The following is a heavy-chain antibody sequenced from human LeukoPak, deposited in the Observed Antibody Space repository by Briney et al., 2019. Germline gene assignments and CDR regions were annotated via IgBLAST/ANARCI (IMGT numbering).Heavy chain of an antibody. CDR1: GGSISSYY. D-gene: IGHD3-22*01. CDR2: IYYRGST. V-gene: IGHV4-59*01. J-gene: IGHJ1*01. CDR3: ARVGYYYDSSGYYTPAEYFQH. Sequence: SETLSLTCTVSGGSISSYYWSWIRQPPGKGLEWIGYIYYRGSTNYNPSLKSRVTISVAESKNQFYLKLSSVPATDTAVYYCARVGYYYDSSGYYTPAEYFQHWGQGTLVTVSS.